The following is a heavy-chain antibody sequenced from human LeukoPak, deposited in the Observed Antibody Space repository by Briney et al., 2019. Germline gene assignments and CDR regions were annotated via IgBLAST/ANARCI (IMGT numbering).Heavy chain of an antibody. J-gene: IGHJ5*02. CDR2: ISGSGGST. Sequence: GGSLRLSCAASGFTFSSYAMSWVRQAPGKGLEWVSAISGSGGSTYYADSVKGRFTISRDNSKNTLYLQMNSLRAEDTAVYYCAKRASGFGELFASGMGYDPWGQGTLVTVSS. CDR3: AKRASGFGELFASGMGYDP. D-gene: IGHD3-10*01. V-gene: IGHV3-23*01. CDR1: GFTFSSYA.